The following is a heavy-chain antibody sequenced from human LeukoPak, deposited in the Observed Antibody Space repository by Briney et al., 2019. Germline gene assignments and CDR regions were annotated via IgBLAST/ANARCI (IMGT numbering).Heavy chain of an antibody. CDR3: ARTNSLDY. J-gene: IGHJ4*02. CDR2: ISGSSSKT. V-gene: IGHV3-11*03. CDR1: GFTFSDYY. Sequence: GGSLRLSCAASGFTFSDYYMSWIRQAPGKGLEWVSWISGSSSKTSYADSVEGRFTISRDNAKNSVYLQMNSLRAEDTAVYYCARTNSLDYWGQGTLVTVSS.